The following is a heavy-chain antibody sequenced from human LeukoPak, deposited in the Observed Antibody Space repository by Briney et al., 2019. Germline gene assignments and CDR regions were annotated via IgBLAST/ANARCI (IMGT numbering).Heavy chain of an antibody. CDR3: AREKDDFWSGYNYYYYYMDV. V-gene: IGHV3-7*01. D-gene: IGHD3-3*01. J-gene: IGHJ6*03. CDR2: IKQDGSEK. CDR1: GFTFSNVW. Sequence: GGSLRLSCAASGFTFSNVWMNWVRQAPGKGLEWVANIKQDGSEKYYVDSVKGRFTISRDNAKNSLYLQMNSLRAEDTAVYYCAREKDDFWSGYNYYYYYMDVWGKGTTVTVSS.